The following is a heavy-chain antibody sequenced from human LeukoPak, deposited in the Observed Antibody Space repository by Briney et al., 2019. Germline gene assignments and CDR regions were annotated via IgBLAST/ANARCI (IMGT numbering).Heavy chain of an antibody. CDR2: IIPIFGTA. V-gene: IGHV1-69*13. D-gene: IGHD6-13*01. CDR3: ARGIEAADPFDY. Sequence: SVKVSCKASGGTFSSYAISWVRQAPGQGLEWMGGIIPIFGTANYAQKFQGRVTITADESTSTAYMELSSLRSEDTAVYYCARGIEAADPFDYWGQGTLVTVSS. J-gene: IGHJ4*02. CDR1: GGTFSSYA.